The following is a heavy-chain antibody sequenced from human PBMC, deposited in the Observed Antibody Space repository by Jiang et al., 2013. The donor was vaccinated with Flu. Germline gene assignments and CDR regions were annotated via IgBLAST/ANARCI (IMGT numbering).Heavy chain of an antibody. V-gene: IGHV4-59*08. Sequence: SSYYWSSDPAAPTGRDWSGLVYLLQWEHQLQPSLKSRVTISVDTSKNQFSLKLSSVTAADTAVYYCARHAHKKSHYYDSSGYWTYFDYWGQGTLVTVSS. CDR1: SSYY. CDR2: LLQWEH. CDR3: ARHAHKKSHYYDSSGYWTYFDY. J-gene: IGHJ4*02. D-gene: IGHD3-22*01.